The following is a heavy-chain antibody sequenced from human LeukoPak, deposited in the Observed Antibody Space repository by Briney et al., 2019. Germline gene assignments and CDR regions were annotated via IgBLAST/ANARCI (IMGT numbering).Heavy chain of an antibody. CDR1: GYIFTDYY. D-gene: IGHD3-10*01. Sequence: ASVKVSCKASGYIFTDYYMHWVRQAPGQELGWMGWMNPNSGNTGYAQKFQGRVTMTRNTSISTAYMELSSLRSEDTAVYYCARGVSGYWGQGTLVTVSS. CDR3: ARGVSGY. CDR2: MNPNSGNT. V-gene: IGHV1-8*02. J-gene: IGHJ4*02.